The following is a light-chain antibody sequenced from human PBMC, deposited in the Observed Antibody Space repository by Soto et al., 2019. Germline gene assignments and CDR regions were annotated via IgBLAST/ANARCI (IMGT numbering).Light chain of an antibody. CDR2: GAS. J-gene: IGKJ4*01. CDR1: QSVSSSY. CDR3: QLYGSSPLT. Sequence: EIVLTQSPGTLSLSPGERATLSCRASQSVSSSYLAWYQQKPGQAPRLLFYGASSRATGIPDRFSGSGSGKDFALAISRLEPEDFAVYYWQLYGSSPLTVGGGTKVEIK. V-gene: IGKV3-20*01.